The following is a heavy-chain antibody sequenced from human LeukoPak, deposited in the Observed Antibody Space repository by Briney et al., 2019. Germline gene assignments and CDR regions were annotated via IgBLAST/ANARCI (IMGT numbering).Heavy chain of an antibody. CDR2: ISYDGSNK. Sequence: PGGSLRLSCAASGFTFSSYGMHWVRQAPGKGLEWVAVISYDGSNKYYADSVKGRFTISRDNSKNTLYLQMNSLRAEDTAVYYCAKLAGGDWGHDAFDIWGQGTMVTVSS. CDR3: AKLAGGDWGHDAFDI. J-gene: IGHJ3*02. CDR1: GFTFSSYG. D-gene: IGHD2-21*02. V-gene: IGHV3-30*18.